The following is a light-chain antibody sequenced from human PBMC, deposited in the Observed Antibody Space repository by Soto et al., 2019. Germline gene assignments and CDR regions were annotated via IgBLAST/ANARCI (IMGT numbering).Light chain of an antibody. CDR3: QQRSNWLT. V-gene: IGKV3-11*01. J-gene: IGKJ4*01. CDR1: QSVSSY. CDR2: DAS. Sequence: EIVLTQSPATLSLSPGERATLSCRASQSVSSYLAWYQQKPGQAPRLLIYDASNRATGIQARFSGSGSGTDFTLTISSLEPEDFAVYYWQQRSNWLTFGGGTKVEIK.